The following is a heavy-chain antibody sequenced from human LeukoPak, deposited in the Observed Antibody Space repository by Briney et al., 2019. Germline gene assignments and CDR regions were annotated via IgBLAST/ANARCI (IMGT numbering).Heavy chain of an antibody. Sequence: QSGESLRLSCEASGFTLSQYGLHWVRQAPGKGLEWVAFIPSEGSGRFHAASVKDRFSISKDDSKHTLYLQMNSLRAEDTALYYCVKSGNTSGSYWYLDLWGRGTLVTVSS. D-gene: IGHD3-10*01. CDR3: VKSGNTSGSYWYLDL. CDR1: GFTLSQYG. J-gene: IGHJ2*01. CDR2: IPSEGSGR. V-gene: IGHV3-30*02.